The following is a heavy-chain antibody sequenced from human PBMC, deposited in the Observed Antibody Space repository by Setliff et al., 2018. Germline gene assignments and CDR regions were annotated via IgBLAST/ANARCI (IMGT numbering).Heavy chain of an antibody. CDR1: GFTFSGYY. D-gene: IGHD3-10*01. Sequence: GGSLRLSCAASGFTFSGYYMQWVRQAPGKGLEWVSYIGGSGSIIYYADSVKGRFTVSRDNARNSLYLQMNSLSAEDTAVYYCARDRGLRGFDVWGQGTMVTVSS. CDR3: ARDRGLRGFDV. J-gene: IGHJ3*01. CDR2: IGGSGSII. V-gene: IGHV3-48*03.